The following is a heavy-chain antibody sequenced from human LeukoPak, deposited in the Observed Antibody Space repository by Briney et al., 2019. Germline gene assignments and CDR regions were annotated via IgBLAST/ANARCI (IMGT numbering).Heavy chain of an antibody. Sequence: PSQTLSLTCTVSGGSISSGDYYWSWIRQPPGKGLEWIGYIYYSGSTYYNPSLKSRVAISVDTSKNQFSLKLSSVTAADTAVYYCARVAGRRQKDSGSYYNFDYWGQETLVTVSS. CDR3: ARVAGRRQKDSGSYYNFDY. D-gene: IGHD3-10*01. CDR1: GGSISSGDYY. CDR2: IYYSGST. J-gene: IGHJ4*02. V-gene: IGHV4-30-4*01.